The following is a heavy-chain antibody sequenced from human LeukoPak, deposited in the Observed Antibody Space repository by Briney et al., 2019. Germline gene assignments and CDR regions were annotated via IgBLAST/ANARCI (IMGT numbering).Heavy chain of an antibody. CDR1: GYTFTSYD. J-gene: IGHJ6*03. D-gene: IGHD4-17*01. V-gene: IGHV1-8*01. CDR2: MNPNSGNT. CDR3: AKRAYGDYGYYYYMDL. Sequence: ASVKVSCKASGYTFTSYDLNWVRQATGQGLEWMGWMNPNSGNTGYAQKFQGRVTMTRNTSISTAYMELSSLRSEDTAVYYGAKRAYGDYGYYYYMDLWGKGTTVTVSS.